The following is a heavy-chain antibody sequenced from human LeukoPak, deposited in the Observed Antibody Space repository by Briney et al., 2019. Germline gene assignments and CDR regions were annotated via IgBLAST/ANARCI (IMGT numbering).Heavy chain of an antibody. J-gene: IGHJ4*02. CDR1: GFTFDDYA. V-gene: IGHV3-9*01. Sequence: GGSLRLSCAASGFTFDDYAMHWVRQAPGKGLEWVSGISWNSFTIGYADSVKGRFTISRDNAKNSLYLQMNSLRAEDTAVYYCARGRYCSGGSCRIGYYFDYWGQGTLVTVSS. CDR2: ISWNSFTI. CDR3: ARGRYCSGGSCRIGYYFDY. D-gene: IGHD2-15*01.